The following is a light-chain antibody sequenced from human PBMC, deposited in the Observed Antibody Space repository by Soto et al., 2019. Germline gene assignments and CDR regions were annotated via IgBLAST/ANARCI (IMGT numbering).Light chain of an antibody. CDR1: QSVSSSY. CDR2: GAS. CDR3: QQYGSSHWT. J-gene: IGKJ1*01. Sequence: EIVLTQSPGTLCLSQGKRATLSCRASQSVSSSYLAWYQQKPGQAPRLLIYGASSRATGIPDRFSGSGSGTDFTLTISRLEPEDFAVYYCQQYGSSHWTFGQGTKVDIK. V-gene: IGKV3-20*01.